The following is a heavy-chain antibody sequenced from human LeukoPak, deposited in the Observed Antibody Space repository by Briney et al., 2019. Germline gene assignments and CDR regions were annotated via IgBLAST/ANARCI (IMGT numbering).Heavy chain of an antibody. Sequence: SETLSLTCTVSGGSISSYYWSWIRQPPGKGLEWIGYIYTSGSTNYNPSLKSRVTISVDTSKNQFSLKLSSVTAADTAVYYCARLDSSGTNFDYWGQGTLVTVSS. V-gene: IGHV4-4*09. D-gene: IGHD3-22*01. CDR2: IYTSGST. J-gene: IGHJ4*02. CDR1: GGSISSYY. CDR3: ARLDSSGTNFDY.